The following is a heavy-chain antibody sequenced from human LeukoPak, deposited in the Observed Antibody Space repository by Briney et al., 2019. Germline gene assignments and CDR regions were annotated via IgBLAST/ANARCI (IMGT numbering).Heavy chain of an antibody. V-gene: IGHV3-21*01. D-gene: IGHD1-26*01. CDR1: GFTVSSNY. J-gene: IGHJ4*02. CDR2: ISGSSSYI. CDR3: ASIPPPSGSYYGRYNY. Sequence: GGSLRLSCAASGFTVSSNYMSWVRQAPGKGLEWVSSISGSSSYIYYADSVKGRFTISRDNAKNSLYLQMNSLRAEDTAVYYCASIPPPSGSYYGRYNYWGQGTLVTVSS.